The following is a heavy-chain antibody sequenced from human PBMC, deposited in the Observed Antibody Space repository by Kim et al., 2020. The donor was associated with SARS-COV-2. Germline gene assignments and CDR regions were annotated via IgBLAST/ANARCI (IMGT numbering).Heavy chain of an antibody. CDR1: GGTFSSYA. Sequence: SVKVSCKASGGTFSSYAISWVRQAPGQGLEWMGGIIPIFGTANYAQKFQGRVTITADESTSTAYMELSSLRSEDTAVYYCANLHRGYSGYDWIFYFDYWGQGTLVTVSS. J-gene: IGHJ4*02. CDR2: IIPIFGTA. V-gene: IGHV1-69*13. D-gene: IGHD5-12*01. CDR3: ANLHRGYSGYDWIFYFDY.